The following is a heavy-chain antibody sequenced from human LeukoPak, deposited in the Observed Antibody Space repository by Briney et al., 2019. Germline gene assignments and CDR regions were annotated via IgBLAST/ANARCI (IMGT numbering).Heavy chain of an antibody. CDR1: GFTFSSYA. CDR3: ANPPVAGTVFYYGY. CDR2: ISVSVVGT. Sequence: QPVGALRVSCAASGFTFSSYAMSWVRQAPGKGLEWVSAISVSVVGTYYADSVKGRFTISRDNSKKTLYLQMNSLRAEDTAVYYCANPPVAGTVFYYGYWGQGTLVTVSS. V-gene: IGHV3-23*01. D-gene: IGHD6-19*01. J-gene: IGHJ4*02.